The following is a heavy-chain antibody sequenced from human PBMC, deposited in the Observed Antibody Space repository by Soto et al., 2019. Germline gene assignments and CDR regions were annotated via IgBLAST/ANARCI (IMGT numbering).Heavy chain of an antibody. CDR1: GYTFTSYG. Sequence: QVQLVQSVAEVKKPGASVKVSCKASGYTFTSYGISWVRQAPGQGLDCMGWISAYNGNTNYAQKLQGRVTMTTDTSTSTAYMELRSLRSDDTAVYYCARRGQWLVQGGDWCDPWGQGTLVTVSS. V-gene: IGHV1-18*01. CDR3: ARRGQWLVQGGDWCDP. J-gene: IGHJ5*02. CDR2: ISAYNGNT. D-gene: IGHD6-19*01.